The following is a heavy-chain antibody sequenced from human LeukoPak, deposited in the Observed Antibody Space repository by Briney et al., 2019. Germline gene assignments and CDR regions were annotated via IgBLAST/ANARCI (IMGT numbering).Heavy chain of an antibody. CDR2: ISSSSSTR. D-gene: IGHD3-10*01. Sequence: GGSLRLSCAGSEFTFSSYSMDWVRQAPGKGLEWVSHISSSSSTRYYADSVKGRFTLSRDNAKNSLYLQMNSLRAEDTAVYYCARAGFTFSDYFGSFFDYWGQGTLVTVSS. CDR1: EFTFSSYS. J-gene: IGHJ4*02. V-gene: IGHV3-48*01. CDR3: ARAGFTFSDYFGSFFDY.